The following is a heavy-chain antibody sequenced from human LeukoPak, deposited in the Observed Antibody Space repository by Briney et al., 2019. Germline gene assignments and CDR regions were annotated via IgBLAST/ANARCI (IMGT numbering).Heavy chain of an antibody. CDR2: ISSSGSTI. V-gene: IGHV3-48*04. Sequence: GGSLRLSCAASGFTFSRYWMAWVRQAPGKGLEWVSYISSSGSTIYYADSVKGRFTISRDNAKNSLYLQMNSLRAEDTAVYYCARREYYGMDVWGQGTTVTVSS. J-gene: IGHJ6*02. CDR1: GFTFSRYW. CDR3: ARREYYGMDV.